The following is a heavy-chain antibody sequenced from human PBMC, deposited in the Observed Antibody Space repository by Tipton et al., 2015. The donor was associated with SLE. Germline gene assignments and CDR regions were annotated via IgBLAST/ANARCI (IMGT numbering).Heavy chain of an antibody. CDR3: ARGELPDY. J-gene: IGHJ4*02. CDR2: IYHSGST. CDR1: GGSISSSNW. V-gene: IGHV4-4*02. Sequence: TLSLTCTVSGGSISSSNWWSWVRQPPGKGLEWIGEIYHSGSTNYNPSLKSRVTISVDTSKNQFSLKLRSVTAADTAVYYCARGELPDYWGQGTLVTVSS. D-gene: IGHD1-26*01.